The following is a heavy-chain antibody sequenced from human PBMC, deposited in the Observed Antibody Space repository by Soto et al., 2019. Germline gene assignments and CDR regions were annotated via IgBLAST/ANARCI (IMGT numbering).Heavy chain of an antibody. D-gene: IGHD6-19*01. V-gene: IGHV1-3*01. CDR1: GYTFTSYA. J-gene: IGHJ1*01. CDR2: INAGNGNT. Sequence: ASVKVSCKASGYTFTSYAMHWVRQAPGQRLEWMGWINAGNGNTKYSQKFQGRVTITRDTSASTAYMELSSLRSEDTAVYYCATSTAVAVAFQHWGQGTLVTVSS. CDR3: ATSTAVAVAFQH.